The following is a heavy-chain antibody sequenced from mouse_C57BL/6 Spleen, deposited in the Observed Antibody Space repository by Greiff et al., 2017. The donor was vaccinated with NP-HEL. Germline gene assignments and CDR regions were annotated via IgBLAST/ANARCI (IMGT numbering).Heavy chain of an antibody. D-gene: IGHD1-1*01. CDR3: ARWCYYGSTLFYFSY. V-gene: IGHV1-52*01. CDR2: IDPSDSET. Sequence: QVQLQQPGAELVRPGSSVKLSCKASGYTFTSYWMHWVKQRPIQGLEWIGNIDPSDSETHYNQKFKDKATLTVDKYSSTAYMPLSSLTSEVSAVYYCARWCYYGSTLFYFSYWGQGTTLTFSS. J-gene: IGHJ2*01. CDR1: GYTFTSYW.